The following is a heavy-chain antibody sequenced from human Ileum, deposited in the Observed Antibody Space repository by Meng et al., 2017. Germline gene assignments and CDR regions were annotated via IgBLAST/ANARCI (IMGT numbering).Heavy chain of an antibody. CDR2: IYLAGSP. J-gene: IGHJ4*02. V-gene: IGHV4-4*02. CDR3: VRHGGKYFDS. Sequence: QVQRTGLSHGLGEHSGTLSLTCTVSGVSLRMSFYWSWVRQSTGKGLEWIGQIYLAGSPNYNPSLESRVTISVDKSKNQFSLRLTSVTAADTAIFYCVRHGGKYFDSWGQGTLVTVSS. CDR1: GVSLRMSFY. D-gene: IGHD2-15*01.